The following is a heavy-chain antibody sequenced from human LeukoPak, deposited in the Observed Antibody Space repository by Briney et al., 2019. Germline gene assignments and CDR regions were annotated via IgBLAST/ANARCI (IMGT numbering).Heavy chain of an antibody. J-gene: IGHJ4*02. CDR3: AKDVYSSSSGLVDY. D-gene: IGHD6-6*01. CDR2: ISGSGGST. CDR1: GFTFSSYA. Sequence: GGSLRLSCAASGFTFSSYAMSWVRQAPGKGLEWVSAISGSGGSTYYADSVKGRFTISRDNSKNTLYLQMNSLRAEDTAVYYCAKDVYSSSSGLVDYWGQGTLVTVSS. V-gene: IGHV3-23*01.